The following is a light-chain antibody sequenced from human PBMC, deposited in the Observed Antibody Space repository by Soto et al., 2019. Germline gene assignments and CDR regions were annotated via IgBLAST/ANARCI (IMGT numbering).Light chain of an antibody. J-gene: IGLJ1*01. CDR1: SSDVGGYHY. CDR3: SSYAGSSNV. Sequence: QSLLTQPPSASESPGQSVTISCTGTSSDVGGYHYVSWYQHHPGRAPKLMIYEVNKRPSGVPDRFSGSKSGNTASLTVSGLQAEDEADYYCSSYAGSSNVFGTGTKVTVL. V-gene: IGLV2-8*01. CDR2: EVN.